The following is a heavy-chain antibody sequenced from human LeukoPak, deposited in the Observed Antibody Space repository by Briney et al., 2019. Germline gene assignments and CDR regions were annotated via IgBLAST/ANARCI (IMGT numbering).Heavy chain of an antibody. Sequence: GASVKVSCKASGYTFTGYYMHWVRQAPGQGLEWMGWINPNSGGTNYAQKFQGRVTMTRDTSISTAYMELSSLTSDDTAVYYCARDLPKTGYVGALDIWGQGTMVTVSS. V-gene: IGHV1-2*02. CDR1: GYTFTGYY. D-gene: IGHD5-12*01. CDR3: ARDLPKTGYVGALDI. J-gene: IGHJ3*02. CDR2: INPNSGGT.